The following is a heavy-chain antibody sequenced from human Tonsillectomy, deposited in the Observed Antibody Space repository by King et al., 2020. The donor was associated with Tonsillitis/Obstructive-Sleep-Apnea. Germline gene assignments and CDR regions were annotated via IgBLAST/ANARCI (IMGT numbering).Heavy chain of an antibody. CDR3: AKDSDSSGYYPSNYYYMDV. CDR2: IGGSVCST. Sequence: DVQLVESGGGLVQPGGSLRLSCAASGFTFSSYAITWVRQAPGKGLEWVSVIGGSVCSTYYADSVKGRFTLSRDNAKNTLYLQMNSLRAEETAVYYCAKDSDSSGYYPSNYYYMDVWGKGTTVTVSS. CDR1: GFTFSSYA. D-gene: IGHD3-22*01. J-gene: IGHJ6*03. V-gene: IGHV3-23*04.